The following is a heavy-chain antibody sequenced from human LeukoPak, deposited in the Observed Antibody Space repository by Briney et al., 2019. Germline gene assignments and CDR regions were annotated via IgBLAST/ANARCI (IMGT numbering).Heavy chain of an antibody. D-gene: IGHD7-27*01. J-gene: IGHJ4*02. Sequence: GGSLRLSRAASGFTVSSNYMSWVRQAPGKGLEWVSVIYSGGSTYYADSVKGRFTISRDNSKNTLYLQMNSLRAEDTAVYYCAGDPGGNWGYWGQGTLVTVSS. V-gene: IGHV3-66*01. CDR1: GFTVSSNY. CDR3: AGDPGGNWGY. CDR2: IYSGGST.